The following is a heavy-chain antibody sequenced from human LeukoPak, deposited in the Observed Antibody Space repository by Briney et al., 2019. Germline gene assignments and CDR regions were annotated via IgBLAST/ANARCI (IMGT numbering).Heavy chain of an antibody. Sequence: SETLSLTCTVSGGSISSSSYYWGWIRQPPGKGLEWIGSIYYSGGTYYNPSLKSRVTISVDTSKNQFSLKLSSVTAADTAVYYCASRQPTPIIGNWFDPWGQGTLVTVSS. CDR1: GGSISSSSYY. J-gene: IGHJ5*02. V-gene: IGHV4-39*01. CDR3: ASRQPTPIIGNWFDP. CDR2: IYYSGGT.